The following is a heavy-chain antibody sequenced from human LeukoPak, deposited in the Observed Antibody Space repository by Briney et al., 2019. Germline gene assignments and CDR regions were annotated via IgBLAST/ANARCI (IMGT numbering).Heavy chain of an antibody. J-gene: IGHJ3*02. CDR2: IYYSGST. Sequence: SETLSLTCTVSGGSISSYYWSWIRQPPGKGLEWIGYIYYSGSTNYNPSLKSRVTISVDTSKNQFSLKLSSVTAADTAVCYCCSGVLWFGEPGSAFDIWGQGTMVTVSS. D-gene: IGHD3-10*01. V-gene: IGHV4-59*08. CDR3: CSGVLWFGEPGSAFDI. CDR1: GGSISSYY.